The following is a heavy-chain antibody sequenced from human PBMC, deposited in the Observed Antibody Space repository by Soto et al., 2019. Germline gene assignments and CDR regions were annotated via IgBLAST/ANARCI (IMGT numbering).Heavy chain of an antibody. Sequence: QVTLKESGPVLVQATEPLTLTCNVSGFSLTNVQKGVAWIRQPPGKALEWLAHILSDVEQSYKSSLKKRPTSSQDTSKRQVVLVMTNVEPVDTDTYYCARISGRFGASHFDFWGQGSAVIVSS. CDR1: GFSLTNVQKG. CDR3: ARISGRFGASHFDF. CDR2: ILSDVEQ. J-gene: IGHJ4*02. V-gene: IGHV2-26*01. D-gene: IGHD3-10*01.